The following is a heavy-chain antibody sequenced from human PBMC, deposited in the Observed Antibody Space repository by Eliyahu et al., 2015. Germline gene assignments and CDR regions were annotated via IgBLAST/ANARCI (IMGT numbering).Heavy chain of an antibody. CDR3: AAEQQLSNWFDP. CDR2: IVVGSGNT. J-gene: IGHJ5*02. CDR1: GFTFTSSA. D-gene: IGHD6-13*01. Sequence: QMQLVQSGPEVKKPGTSVKVSCKASGFTFTSSAVQWVRQARGQRLEWIGWIVVGSGNTNYAQKFQERVTITRDMSTSTAYMELSSXRSEDTAVYYCAAEQQLSNWFDPWGQGTLVTVSS. V-gene: IGHV1-58*01.